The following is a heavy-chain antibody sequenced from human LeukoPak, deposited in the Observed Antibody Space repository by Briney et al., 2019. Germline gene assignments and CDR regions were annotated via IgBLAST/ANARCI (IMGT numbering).Heavy chain of an antibody. CDR3: AKLSATYHLDY. V-gene: IGHV5-51*01. CDR1: GFSFSTSW. Sequence: GESLKISCKGSGFSFSTSWIGWVRQMPGKGLEWMGIIYPGDSDTSYSPSFQGQVTISADKSLNTAYLQWSSLRASDTAIYYCAKLSATYHLDYWGQGTLVTVSS. CDR2: IYPGDSDT. J-gene: IGHJ4*02. D-gene: IGHD1-14*01.